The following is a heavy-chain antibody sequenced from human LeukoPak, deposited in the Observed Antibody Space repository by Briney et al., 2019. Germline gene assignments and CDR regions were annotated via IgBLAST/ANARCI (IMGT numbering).Heavy chain of an antibody. J-gene: IGHJ5*02. V-gene: IGHV4-34*01. D-gene: IGHD3-16*01. CDR2: INHSGST. CDR3: ARLLRGGYNWFDP. CDR1: GGSFSGYY. Sequence: SETLSLTCAVYGGSFSGYYWSWIRQPPGKGLEWIGEINHSGSTNYNPSLKSRVTISVDTSKNQFSLKLSSVTAADTAVYYCARLLRGGYNWFDPWGQGTLVTVSS.